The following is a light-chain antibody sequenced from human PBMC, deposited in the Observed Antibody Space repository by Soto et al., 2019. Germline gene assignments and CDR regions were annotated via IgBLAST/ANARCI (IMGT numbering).Light chain of an antibody. J-gene: IGKJ5*01. Sequence: DIQMNQFPSSVSASVGDRVTITCRASQGIGSWLAWYQQKPGRAPSLLIYAASNLQSGVPSRFSGSGSGTDFTLTISSLQPEDFATYYCQRANSFPPTFGQGTRLEIK. CDR1: QGIGSW. CDR2: AAS. V-gene: IGKV1-12*01. CDR3: QRANSFPPT.